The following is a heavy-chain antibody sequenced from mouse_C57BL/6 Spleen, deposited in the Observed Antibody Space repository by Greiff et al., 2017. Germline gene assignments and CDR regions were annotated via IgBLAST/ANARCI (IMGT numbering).Heavy chain of an antibody. Sequence: EVKLVESGGGLVKPGGSLKLSCAASGFTFSSYTMSWVRQTPEKRLEWVATISGGGGNTYYPDSVKGRFTISRDNAKNTLYLHMRSLRCEDTALFHCESITRVGGYFDVWGTGTAVTVSS. J-gene: IGHJ1*03. CDR3: ESITRVGGYFDV. D-gene: IGHD1-1*01. V-gene: IGHV5-9*01. CDR2: ISGGGGNT. CDR1: GFTFSSYT.